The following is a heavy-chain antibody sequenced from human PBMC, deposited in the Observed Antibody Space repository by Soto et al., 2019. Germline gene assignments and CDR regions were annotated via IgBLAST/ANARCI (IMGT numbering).Heavy chain of an antibody. CDR2: IYPGDSDT. J-gene: IGHJ6*02. Sequence: PGESLKISCKGSGYSFTSYWIGWVRQMPGKGLEWMGIIYPGDSDTRYSPSFQGQVTISADKSISTAYLQWSSLKASDTAMYYCARLQAAEARYYYYGMDVWGQGTTVTVSS. V-gene: IGHV5-51*01. CDR1: GYSFTSYW. D-gene: IGHD6-13*01. CDR3: ARLQAAEARYYYYGMDV.